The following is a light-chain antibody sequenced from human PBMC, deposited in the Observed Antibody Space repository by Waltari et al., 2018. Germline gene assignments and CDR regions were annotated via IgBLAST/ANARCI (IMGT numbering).Light chain of an antibody. V-gene: IGKV3-11*01. Sequence: EIVLTQSPATLSLSPGERATLSCRASQSVSSYLAWYQQKPGQAPRLLIYDASNRATGIPARFRGSGSGTDFTRTISSLEPEEFAVYYCQQRSHWPTFGGGTKVEIK. J-gene: IGKJ4*01. CDR1: QSVSSY. CDR3: QQRSHWPT. CDR2: DAS.